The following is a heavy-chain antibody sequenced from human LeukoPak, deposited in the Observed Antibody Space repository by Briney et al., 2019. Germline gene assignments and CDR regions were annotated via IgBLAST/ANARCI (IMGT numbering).Heavy chain of an antibody. V-gene: IGHV1-69*04. CDR2: IIPILGIA. Sequence: SVTVSCKASGGTFSSYAISWVRQAPGQGLEWMGRIIPILGIANYAQKFQGRVTITADKSTSTAYMELGSLRSEDTAVYYCATNAADYYDSSGYYYEAFDIWGQGTMVTVSS. J-gene: IGHJ3*02. CDR3: ATNAADYYDSSGYYYEAFDI. CDR1: GGTFSSYA. D-gene: IGHD3-22*01.